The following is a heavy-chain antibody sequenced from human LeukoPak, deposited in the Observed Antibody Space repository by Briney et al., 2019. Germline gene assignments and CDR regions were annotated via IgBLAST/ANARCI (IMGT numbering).Heavy chain of an antibody. Sequence: SGGSLRLSCAASGFTFSSYGMHWVRQAPGKGLEWVAFIRYDGSNKYYADSVKGRFTISRDNSKNTLYLQMNILRAEDTAVYYCAKDPFRGVTMVRRGWFDPWGQGTLVTVSS. CDR1: GFTFSSYG. V-gene: IGHV3-30*02. J-gene: IGHJ5*02. CDR3: AKDPFRGVTMVRRGWFDP. D-gene: IGHD3-10*01. CDR2: IRYDGSNK.